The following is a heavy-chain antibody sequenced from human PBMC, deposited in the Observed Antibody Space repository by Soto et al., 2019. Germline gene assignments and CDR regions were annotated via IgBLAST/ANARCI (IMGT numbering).Heavy chain of an antibody. J-gene: IGHJ5*02. V-gene: IGHV4-59*08. CDR2: IYYSGST. CDR1: GGSISSYY. CDR3: ARHRIITIFGVVRQDNWFDP. Sequence: SETLSLTCTVSGGSISSYYWSWIRQPPGKGLDLIGYIYYSGSTNYNPSLKSRVTISVDTSKNQFSLKLSSVTAADTAVYYCARHRIITIFGVVRQDNWFDPWGQGTLVTVSS. D-gene: IGHD3-3*01.